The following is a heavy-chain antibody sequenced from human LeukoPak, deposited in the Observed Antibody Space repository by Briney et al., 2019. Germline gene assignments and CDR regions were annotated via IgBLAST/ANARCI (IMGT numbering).Heavy chain of an antibody. Sequence: ASVRVSCKVSGYTLTELSMHWVRQAPGKGLEWMGDFDPEDGETLYAQKFQGGVTMTEDTSTDTAYMELSSLRSEDTAVYYCATADASVVRGVISSMDVWGKGTTVTVSS. CDR3: ATADASVVRGVISSMDV. V-gene: IGHV1-24*01. D-gene: IGHD3-10*01. CDR1: GYTLTELS. J-gene: IGHJ6*04. CDR2: FDPEDGET.